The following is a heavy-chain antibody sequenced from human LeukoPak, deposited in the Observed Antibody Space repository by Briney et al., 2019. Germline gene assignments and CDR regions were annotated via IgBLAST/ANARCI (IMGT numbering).Heavy chain of an antibody. D-gene: IGHD2-2*01. CDR3: ARRNIVVVPAETDYYYYYGMDV. V-gene: IGHV4-61*08. CDR1: GGSISSGGYS. J-gene: IGHJ6*02. CDR2: IYYSGST. Sequence: TSETLSLTCAVSGGSISSGGYSWSWIRQPPGKGLEWIGYIYYSGSTNYNPSLKSRVTISVDTSKNQFSLKLSSVTAADTAVYYCARRNIVVVPAETDYYYYYGMDVWGQGTTVTVSS.